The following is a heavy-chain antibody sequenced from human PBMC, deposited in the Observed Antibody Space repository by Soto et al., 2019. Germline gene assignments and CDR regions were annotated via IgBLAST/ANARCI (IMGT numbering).Heavy chain of an antibody. V-gene: IGHV3-53*01. CDR3: ARGPKQLAFSRRKYIEFYFDY. CDR2: IYTNGNT. J-gene: IGHJ4*02. CDR1: GVSVGDNH. D-gene: IGHD1-1*01. Sequence: XGSLILSCAATGVSVGDNHMNWVRQTPGKGLEWVSIIYTNGNTYYTDSVKGRFTISRDNSKNTLYLQMNNLRLEDTAVYYCARGPKQLAFSRRKYIEFYFDYWGRGTLVTVSS.